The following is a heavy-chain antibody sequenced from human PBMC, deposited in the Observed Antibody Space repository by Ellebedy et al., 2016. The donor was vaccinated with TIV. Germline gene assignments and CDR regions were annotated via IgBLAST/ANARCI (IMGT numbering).Heavy chain of an antibody. J-gene: IGHJ4*02. CDR1: GGSISSSSYY. CDR2: IYHSGST. Sequence: MPSETLSLTCTVSGGSISSSSYYWGWIRQPPGKGLEWIGEIYHSGSTNYNPSLKSRVTISVDTSKNQLPLSLSSVTAADTAVYYCARGRGGGNSVIFDYWGQGTLVTVSS. V-gene: IGHV4-39*06. CDR3: ARGRGGGNSVIFDY. D-gene: IGHD4-23*01.